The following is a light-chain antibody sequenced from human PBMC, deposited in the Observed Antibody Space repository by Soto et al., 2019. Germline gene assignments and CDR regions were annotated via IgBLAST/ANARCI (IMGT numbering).Light chain of an antibody. V-gene: IGKV3-11*01. CDR3: QQRSNWPRT. CDR1: QSVCTY. J-gene: IGKJ1*01. Sequence: VLTQSPATLSLSPGERATLSCRASQSVCTYLAWYQQKPGQAPRLLIYDASNRATDIPVRFSGSGSGTDFTLTISGLEPEDFAVYFCQQRSNWPRTFGQGTKVDIK. CDR2: DAS.